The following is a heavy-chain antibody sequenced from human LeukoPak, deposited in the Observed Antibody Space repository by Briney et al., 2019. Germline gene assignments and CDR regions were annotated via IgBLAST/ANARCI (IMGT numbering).Heavy chain of an antibody. D-gene: IGHD6-13*01. CDR3: KSGGAAPGSFDN. J-gene: IGHJ4*02. CDR1: GFIFSDYW. CDR2: IKYDGDEE. Sequence: PGGSLRLSCVAVGFIFSDYWMSWMSQAPGKGLEWVANIKYDGDEEYYVDSVKGRFTISRDNAKNSLYLQLNSLRVEDTAVYYCKSGGAAPGSFDNWGQGTLVTVSP. V-gene: IGHV3-7*01.